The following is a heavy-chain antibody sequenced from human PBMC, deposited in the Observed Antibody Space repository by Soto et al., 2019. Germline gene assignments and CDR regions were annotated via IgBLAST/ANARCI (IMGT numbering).Heavy chain of an antibody. J-gene: IGHJ4*02. V-gene: IGHV4-59*01. Sequence: QVQLQESGPGLVKPSETLSLTCSISGGSISDYQWSWIRQPPGKGLEWIGYIYYSGRTNYNPSLKSQDTISLDTSTKQSALRLRSVTAADTAVYYVARMRGLGERSPYCDYWGQGSLVTVTS. D-gene: IGHD3-16*01. CDR3: ARMRGLGERSPYCDY. CDR1: GGSISDYQ. CDR2: IYYSGRT.